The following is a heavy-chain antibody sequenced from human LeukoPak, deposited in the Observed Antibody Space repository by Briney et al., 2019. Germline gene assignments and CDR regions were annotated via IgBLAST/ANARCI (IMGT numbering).Heavy chain of an antibody. J-gene: IGHJ4*02. D-gene: IGHD2-2*01. CDR2: IVVGSGNT. Sequence: ASVKVSCKASGFTFTSSAMQWVRQARGQRLEWIGWIVVGSGNTNYAQKFQERVTITRDMSTSTAYMELSSLRSEDTAVYYCAADLGYCSSTGCQEGFDYWGQGTLVTVSS. CDR3: AADLGYCSSTGCQEGFDY. CDR1: GFTFTSSA. V-gene: IGHV1-58*02.